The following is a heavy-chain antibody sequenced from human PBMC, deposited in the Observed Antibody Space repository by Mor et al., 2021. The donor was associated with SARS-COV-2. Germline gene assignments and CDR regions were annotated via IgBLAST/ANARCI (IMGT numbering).Heavy chain of an antibody. Sequence: NPSLKSRVTISVDTSKNQFSLKLSSVTAADTAVYYCARDSYCSGGSCYFGGYCMDVWGQGTTVTVSS. J-gene: IGHJ6*02. D-gene: IGHD2-15*01. CDR3: ARDSYCSGGSCYFGGYCMDV. V-gene: IGHV4-59*01.